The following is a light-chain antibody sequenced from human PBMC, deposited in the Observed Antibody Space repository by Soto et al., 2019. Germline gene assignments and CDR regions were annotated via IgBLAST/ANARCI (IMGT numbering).Light chain of an antibody. CDR1: QSVNNNY. CDR3: QQYGSSQYT. V-gene: IGKV3-20*01. J-gene: IGKJ2*01. CDR2: GAS. Sequence: EIVLTQSPGTLSLSPGERATLSCRASQSVNNNYLAWYQQKPGQAPRLLISGASSRATGIPERFSGSGSGTDFTLTISRLEPEDFAVYYCQQYGSSQYTFGQGTKLEIK.